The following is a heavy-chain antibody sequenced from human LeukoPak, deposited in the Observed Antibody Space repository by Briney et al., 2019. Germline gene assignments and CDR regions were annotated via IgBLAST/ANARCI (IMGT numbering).Heavy chain of an antibody. CDR2: INHSGST. Sequence: SETLSLTCAVYGGSFSGYYWSWIRQPPGKGLDWIGEINHSGSTNYNPSLKSRVTISVDTSKNQFSLKLSSVTAADTAVYYCARDLSPYSSGFIDYWGQGTLVTVSS. D-gene: IGHD6-19*01. V-gene: IGHV4-34*01. CDR3: ARDLSPYSSGFIDY. J-gene: IGHJ4*02. CDR1: GGSFSGYY.